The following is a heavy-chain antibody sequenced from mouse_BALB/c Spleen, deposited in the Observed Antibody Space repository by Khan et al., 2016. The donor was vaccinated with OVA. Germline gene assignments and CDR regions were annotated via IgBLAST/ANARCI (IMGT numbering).Heavy chain of an antibody. CDR2: INHTSGYT. CDR3: ARDRIDY. V-gene: IGHV1-7*01. CDR1: GYTFTSYW. J-gene: IGHJ2*01. Sequence: VQLQQSGAELAKPGASVKMSCKASGYTFTSYWMHWIKQRPGQGLEWIGYINHTSGYTDYNQKFKDKATLTADKSSSTAYMQLSSLTSDVSAVYYCARDRIDYWGQGTALTVSS.